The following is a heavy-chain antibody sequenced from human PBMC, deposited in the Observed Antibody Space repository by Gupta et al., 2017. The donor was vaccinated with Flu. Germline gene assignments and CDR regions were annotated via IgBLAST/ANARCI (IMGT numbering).Heavy chain of an antibody. CDR3: AHSVTDYGDYVWLDP. J-gene: IGHJ5*02. CDR1: GFSRSTSGVG. V-gene: IGHV2-5*02. D-gene: IGHD4-17*01. CDR2: IYWDDDK. Sequence: QITLKESGPTLVKPTQTRTLTCTFSGFSRSTSGVGVGWIRQPPGKALEWFALIYWDDDKRYRPSLKNRLTVTKDTSKNQVVLRMTNMDPVDTATYYCAHSVTDYGDYVWLDPWGQGTLVSVSS.